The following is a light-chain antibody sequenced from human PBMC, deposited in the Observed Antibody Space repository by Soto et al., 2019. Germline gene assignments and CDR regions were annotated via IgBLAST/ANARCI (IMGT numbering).Light chain of an antibody. V-gene: IGKV3-20*01. CDR2: GAS. Sequence: EIVLTQSPGTLSLSAGERATLSCRSSQSVSSSDLAWYQQKPGQAPRLVIYGASSRATGIPDRFSGSGSGTDFTLTISRLEPEDFAVYYCQQYGSLPQTFGQGTKVDI. CDR3: QQYGSLPQT. J-gene: IGKJ1*01. CDR1: QSVSSSD.